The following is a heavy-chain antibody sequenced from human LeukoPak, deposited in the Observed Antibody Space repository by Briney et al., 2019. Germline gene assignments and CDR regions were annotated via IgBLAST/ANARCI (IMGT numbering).Heavy chain of an antibody. CDR1: GFTFSSYW. Sequence: GGSLRLSCAASGFTFSSYWMSWVRQAPGKGLEWVANIKQDGSEKYYVDSVKGRFTISRDNAKNSLYLQMNSLRAGDTAVYYCARFITMVRGVIIYYFDYWGQGTLVTVSS. V-gene: IGHV3-7*01. D-gene: IGHD3-10*01. CDR3: ARFITMVRGVIIYYFDY. CDR2: IKQDGSEK. J-gene: IGHJ4*02.